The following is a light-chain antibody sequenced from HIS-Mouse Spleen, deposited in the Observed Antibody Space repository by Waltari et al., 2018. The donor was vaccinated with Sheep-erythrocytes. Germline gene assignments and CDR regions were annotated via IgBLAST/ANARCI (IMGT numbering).Light chain of an antibody. Sequence: QSALTQPRAVSGSPGEAVTIGFTGTSSDVGGYNYVSWFQQRPGKVLKLRNYDVSKRHSGLPDRFTRSNPGNTPSLTISGLQAEDEADYYCCSYAGSYNHVYATGTKVTVL. CDR3: CSYAGSYNHV. CDR2: DVS. V-gene: IGLV2-11*01. CDR1: SSDVGGYNY. J-gene: IGLJ1*01.